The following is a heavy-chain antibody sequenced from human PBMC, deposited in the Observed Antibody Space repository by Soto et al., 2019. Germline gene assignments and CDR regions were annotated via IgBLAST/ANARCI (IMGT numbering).Heavy chain of an antibody. Sequence: EVQLVESGGGLVKPGESLRLSCAASGFTLSTYSMNWVRQAPGKGLEWVSSISSSSSYIYYADSVKGRFTISRDNAKNSLYLQMNSLRAEDTAVYYCARDQGGGSCYSCYYYGMDVWGQGTTVTVSS. V-gene: IGHV3-21*01. CDR2: ISSSSSYI. D-gene: IGHD2-15*01. J-gene: IGHJ6*02. CDR3: ARDQGGGSCYSCYYYGMDV. CDR1: GFTLSTYS.